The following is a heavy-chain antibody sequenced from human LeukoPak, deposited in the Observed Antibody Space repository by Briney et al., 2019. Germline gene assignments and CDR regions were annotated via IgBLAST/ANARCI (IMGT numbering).Heavy chain of an antibody. D-gene: IGHD3-16*01. Sequence: GGSLSLSCTTSGFTFGTHTMHWFRQAPGKGLQWIGFIRSSGTTQYAASVKGRFIISRDDSKSIAYLQMNSLKTEDTAVYYCTRDRFYVWFDPWGQGTLVTVSS. CDR3: TRDRFYVWFDP. CDR2: IRSSGTT. J-gene: IGHJ5*02. CDR1: GFTFGTHT. V-gene: IGHV3-49*03.